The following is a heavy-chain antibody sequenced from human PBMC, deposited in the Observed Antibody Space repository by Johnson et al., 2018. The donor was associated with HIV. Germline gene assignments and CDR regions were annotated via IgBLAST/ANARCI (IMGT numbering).Heavy chain of an antibody. D-gene: IGHD3-10*01. CDR2: IARNSRT. CDR3: ASSSLAWGVDAFDI. V-gene: IGHV3-53*01. CDR1: GFTVSTNY. J-gene: IGHJ3*02. Sequence: VQLLESGGGLIQPGGSLRLSCAASGFTVSTNYMGWVRLAPGKGLEWVSYIARNSRTDYAASVKGRFTVSRDSSKNTLYLQMNSLRVEDTAVYYCASSSLAWGVDAFDIWGQGTKVTVSS.